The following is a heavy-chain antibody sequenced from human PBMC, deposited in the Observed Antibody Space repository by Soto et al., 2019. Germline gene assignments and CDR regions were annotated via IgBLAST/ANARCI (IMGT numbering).Heavy chain of an antibody. CDR2: IWYDGSNK. J-gene: IGHJ3*02. CDR1: GFTFSSYG. D-gene: IGHD3-16*02. CDR3: ARDWYDYIWGSYRNAFDI. V-gene: IGHV3-33*01. Sequence: GVSLRLSCEASGFTFSSYGMHWVRQAPGKGLEWVAVIWYDGSNKYYADSVKGRFTISRDNSKNTLYLQMNSLRAEDTAVYYCARDWYDYIWGSYRNAFDIWGQATMVTVSS.